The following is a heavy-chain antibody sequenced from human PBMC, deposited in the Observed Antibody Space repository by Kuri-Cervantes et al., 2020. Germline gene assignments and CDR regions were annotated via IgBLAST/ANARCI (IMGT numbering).Heavy chain of an antibody. CDR3: AREEGWQWLVGGGGGMDV. J-gene: IGHJ6*02. CDR1: GYTFTSYG. V-gene: IGHV1-18*01. CDR2: ISAYNGNT. Sequence: ASVKVSCKASGYTFTSYGTSWVRQAPGQGLEWMGWISAYNGNTKYAQKLQGRVTMTTDTSTSTAYMELSSLRSEDTAVYYCAREEGWQWLVGGGGGMDVWGQGTTVTVSS. D-gene: IGHD6-19*01.